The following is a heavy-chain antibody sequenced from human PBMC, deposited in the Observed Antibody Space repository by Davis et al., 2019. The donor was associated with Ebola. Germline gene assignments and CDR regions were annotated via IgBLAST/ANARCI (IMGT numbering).Heavy chain of an antibody. Sequence: GESLKISCAASGFTFSGSAMHWVRQASGKGLEWVGRIRSKANSYATAYAASVKGRFTISRDDSKNTLYLQMNSLKTEDTAVYYCTTDAVDVWFGELLLLANYGMDVWGQGTTVTVSS. D-gene: IGHD3-10*01. V-gene: IGHV3-73*01. CDR1: GFTFSGSA. J-gene: IGHJ6*02. CDR2: IRSKANSYAT. CDR3: TTDAVDVWFGELLLLANYGMDV.